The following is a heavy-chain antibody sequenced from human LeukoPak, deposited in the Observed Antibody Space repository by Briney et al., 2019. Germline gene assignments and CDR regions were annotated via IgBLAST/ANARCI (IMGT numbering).Heavy chain of an antibody. CDR3: ARGAMAAAGY. V-gene: IGHV3-7*01. D-gene: IGHD6-13*01. CDR1: GFTFSSYW. Sequence: GGSLRLSCAASGFTFSSYWMNWVRQAPGKGLEWVANIKEVGSDKYYVDSVKGRFTISRDNAKKSLYLQMNSLRAEDTAIYYCARGAMAAAGYWGQGTLVTVSS. CDR2: IKEVGSDK. J-gene: IGHJ4*02.